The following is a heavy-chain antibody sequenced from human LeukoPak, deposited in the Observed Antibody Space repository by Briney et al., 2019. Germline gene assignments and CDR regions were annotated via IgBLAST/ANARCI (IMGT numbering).Heavy chain of an antibody. D-gene: IGHD2-21*01. J-gene: IGHJ3*02. CDR3: ARFCGGDCYLGDAFGI. CDR2: INPSGGST. Sequence: GASVKVSCKASGYTFTSYYMHWVRQAPGQGLEWMGIINPSGGSTSYAQKFQGRVTMTRDTSTSTVYMELSSLRSEDTAVYYCARFCGGDCYLGDAFGIWGQGTMVTVSS. V-gene: IGHV1-46*03. CDR1: GYTFTSYY.